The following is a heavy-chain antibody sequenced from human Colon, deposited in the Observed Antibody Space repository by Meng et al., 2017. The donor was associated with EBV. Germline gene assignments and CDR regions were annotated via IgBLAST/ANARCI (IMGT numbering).Heavy chain of an antibody. D-gene: IGHD3-10*01. J-gene: IGHJ5*02. CDR3: VRDTRRGGGWFDP. Sequence: QESGSGLVRPSQTLSLTCAVSGDSITSGEYSWTWIRQPPGKGLEWIGYIYHGVNIYYTPSLRSRVTISVDKSRNQFSLKLTSVSAADTAVYYCVRDTRRGGGWFDPWGQGTLVTVSS. V-gene: IGHV4-30-2*01. CDR1: GDSITSGEYS. CDR2: IYHGVNI.